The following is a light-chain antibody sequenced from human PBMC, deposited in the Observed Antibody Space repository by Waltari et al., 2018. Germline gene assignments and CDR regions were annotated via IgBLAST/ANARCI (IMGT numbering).Light chain of an antibody. Sequence: DIQMTQSPSTLSASVGDRVTITCRASQRIRSRLAWYKQKPGKDPKRLIYKASSLESGVPARFSGSGSWTEFTLAISSLQPDDFAPYYCQQYNSYWTFGQGTKVEIK. V-gene: IGKV1-5*03. J-gene: IGKJ1*01. CDR1: QRIRSR. CDR3: QQYNSYWT. CDR2: KAS.